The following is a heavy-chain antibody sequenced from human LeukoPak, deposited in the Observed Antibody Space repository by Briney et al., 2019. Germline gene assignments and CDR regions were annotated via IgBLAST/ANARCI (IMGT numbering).Heavy chain of an antibody. J-gene: IGHJ6*03. CDR2: IYYSGST. Sequence: SETLSLTCTVSGGSISSSSYYWGWVRQPPGKGLEWIGSIYYSGSTYYNPSLKSRVTISVDTSKNQFSLKLSSVTAAGTAVYYCARTRSDFWSGYYYYYYYMDVWGKGTTVTVSS. V-gene: IGHV4-39*01. CDR1: GGSISSSSYY. D-gene: IGHD3-3*01. CDR3: ARTRSDFWSGYYYYYYYMDV.